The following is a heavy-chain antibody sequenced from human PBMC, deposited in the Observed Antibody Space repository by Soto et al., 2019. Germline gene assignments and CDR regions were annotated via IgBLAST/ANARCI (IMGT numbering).Heavy chain of an antibody. D-gene: IGHD6-13*01. CDR3: VITHSTPGPFDY. CDR1: GGSITDYY. CDR2: KYYTGNT. J-gene: IGHJ4*02. Sequence: SETLSLTCTVSGGSITDYYWTWIRQPPGKGLEWIGYKYYTGNTNYNPSLKSRVTISVDTSENQFSLKLSSVTAADTDVYYCVITHSTPGPFDYCCQALLGTVS. V-gene: IGHV4-59*01.